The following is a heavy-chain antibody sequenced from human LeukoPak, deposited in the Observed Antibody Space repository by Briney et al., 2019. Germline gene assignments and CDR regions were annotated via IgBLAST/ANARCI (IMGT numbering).Heavy chain of an antibody. Sequence: GGSLRLSCAASGFTFSGSAMHWVRQASGKGLEWAGRIRSKANSYATAYAASVKGRFTISRDDSKNTAYLQMNSLKTEDTAVYYCTRLCSSTSCYIGLFDPWGQGTLVTVSS. CDR1: GFTFSGSA. D-gene: IGHD2-2*01. J-gene: IGHJ5*02. CDR3: TRLCSSTSCYIGLFDP. CDR2: IRSKANSYAT. V-gene: IGHV3-73*01.